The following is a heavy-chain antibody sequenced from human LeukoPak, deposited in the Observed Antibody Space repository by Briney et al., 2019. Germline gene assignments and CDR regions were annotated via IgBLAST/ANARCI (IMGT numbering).Heavy chain of an antibody. CDR3: ARYTFGGVYYYYGMDV. V-gene: IGHV3-21*01. Sequence: GGSLRLSCAASGFTFSSYSMNWVRQAPGKGLEWVSSISSSSSYIYYADSVKGRFTISRDNAKNSLYLQMNSLRAEDTAVYYCARYTFGGVYYYYGMDVWGQGTTVTVSS. J-gene: IGHJ6*02. D-gene: IGHD3-16*01. CDR2: ISSSSSYI. CDR1: GFTFSSYS.